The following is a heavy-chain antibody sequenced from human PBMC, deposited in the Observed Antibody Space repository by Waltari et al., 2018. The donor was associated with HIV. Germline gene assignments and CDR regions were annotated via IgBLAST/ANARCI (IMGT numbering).Heavy chain of an antibody. J-gene: IGHJ4*02. CDR2: IRGDGHST. D-gene: IGHD3-9*01. Sequence: EVQLVESGGTLVQPGGSLRLSCSASGFPFSSYSIKWVLQTPGKGLEYVSAIRGDGHSTYYAGSLKGRFTITRDNSKNTVWLQMRSLGVEDTAVYYCAKGNYDVLTGYYGPSFEYWGQGTLVTVSS. V-gene: IGHV3-64D*06. CDR1: GFPFSSYS. CDR3: AKGNYDVLTGYYGPSFEY.